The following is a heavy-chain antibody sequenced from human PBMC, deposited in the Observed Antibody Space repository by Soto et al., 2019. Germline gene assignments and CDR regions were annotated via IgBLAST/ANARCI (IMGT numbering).Heavy chain of an antibody. CDR2: INAYSGNT. D-gene: IGHD3-3*01. CDR3: ARGLRFLEWLHAFDI. V-gene: IGHV1-18*01. CDR1: GYTFTSYG. J-gene: IGHJ3*02. Sequence: GASVKVSCKASGYTFTSYGISWVRQAPGQGLEWMGWINAYSGNTNYAQKLQGRVTMTTDTSISTAYMELSRLRSDDTAVYYCARGLRFLEWLHAFDIWGQGTMVTVSS.